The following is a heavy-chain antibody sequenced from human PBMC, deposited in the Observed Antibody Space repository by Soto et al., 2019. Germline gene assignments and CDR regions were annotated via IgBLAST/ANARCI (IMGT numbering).Heavy chain of an antibody. CDR1: GYSFTTYD. CDR2: ISRGNGNT. V-gene: IGHV1-3*01. D-gene: IGHD2-8*01. J-gene: IGHJ5*02. CDR3: ARNLNGLDP. Sequence: ASVKVSCKASGYSFTTYDMYWVRQAPGQSLEWMGWISRGNGNTKYSQKFQGRVTITRDTSASAAYMELSSLRFEDTAVYYCARNLNGLDPWGQGTLVTVSS.